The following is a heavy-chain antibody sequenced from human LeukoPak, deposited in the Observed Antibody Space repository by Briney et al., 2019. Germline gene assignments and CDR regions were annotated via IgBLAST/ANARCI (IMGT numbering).Heavy chain of an antibody. V-gene: IGHV4-61*01. J-gene: IGHJ4*02. Sequence: PSETLSLTCTVSGGSVSSGNYYWSWIRQPPGTGLEWIGYIYYSGGTNYNPSLKSRVTISVDTSKNQFSLKLSSVTAADTAVYYCARDPSGYFNYWGQGTLATVSS. CDR3: ARDPSGYFNY. D-gene: IGHD3-22*01. CDR2: IYYSGGT. CDR1: GGSVSSGNYY.